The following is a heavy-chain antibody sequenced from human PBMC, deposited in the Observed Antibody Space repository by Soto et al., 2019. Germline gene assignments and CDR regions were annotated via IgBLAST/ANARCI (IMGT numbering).Heavy chain of an antibody. J-gene: IGHJ6*02. CDR2: IYYSGNT. Sequence: PSETLSLTCTVTGGSISSGDYYWSWIRQPPGKGLEWIGYIYYSGNTYYNPSLKSRVTIAVDTSKNQFSLKLSSVTAADTAVYYCAREYEPTSADVWGQGTTVTVSS. V-gene: IGHV4-30-4*01. D-gene: IGHD3-3*01. CDR3: AREYEPTSADV. CDR1: GGSISSGDYY.